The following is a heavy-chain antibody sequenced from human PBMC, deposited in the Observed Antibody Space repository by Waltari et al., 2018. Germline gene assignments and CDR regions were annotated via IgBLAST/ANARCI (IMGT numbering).Heavy chain of an antibody. Sequence: QLQLQESGPGLVKSSETLSLTCTVSGAPISSSSYYWGWIRQSPGKGPEWIGSWYYNGTTYYHPALKVVGTISLETSKKQFFLKLSSVTASDTAMYYCARYPAVVYAKVDPWGQGTLVIVSS. CDR3: ARYPAVVYAKVDP. D-gene: IGHD2-8*02. V-gene: IGHV4-39*01. CDR1: GAPISSSSYY. J-gene: IGHJ5*02. CDR2: WYYNGTT.